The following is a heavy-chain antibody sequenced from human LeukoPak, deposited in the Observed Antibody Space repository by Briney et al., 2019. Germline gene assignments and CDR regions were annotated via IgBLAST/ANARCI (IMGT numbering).Heavy chain of an antibody. D-gene: IGHD3-22*01. Sequence: GASVKVSCKASGYTFTSYDINWVRQAPGQGLEWMGIINPSGGSTSYAQKFQGRVTMTRDMSTSTVYMELSSLRSEDTAVYYCARSRYALLPDYWGQGTLVTISS. J-gene: IGHJ4*02. V-gene: IGHV1-46*01. CDR2: INPSGGST. CDR1: GYTFTSYD. CDR3: ARSRYALLPDY.